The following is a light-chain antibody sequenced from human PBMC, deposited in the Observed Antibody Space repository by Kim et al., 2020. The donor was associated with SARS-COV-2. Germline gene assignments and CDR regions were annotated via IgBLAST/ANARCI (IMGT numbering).Light chain of an antibody. V-gene: IGKV1-5*01. CDR2: DAS. CDR3: QHYDSREFT. CDR1: QSISSW. J-gene: IGKJ2*01. Sequence: DIQMTQSPSTLSASVGDRVTITCRASQSISSWLAWYQQKSGTAPKVLIYDASVLESGVPSRFSARGAGTEFTLTISTLQPDDSATYYCQHYDSREFTFGQGTKLEI.